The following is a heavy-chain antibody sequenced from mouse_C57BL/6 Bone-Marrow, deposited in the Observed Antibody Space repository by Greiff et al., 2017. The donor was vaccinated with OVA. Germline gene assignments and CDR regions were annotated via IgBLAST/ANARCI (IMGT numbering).Heavy chain of an antibody. CDR3: ARLIYYYGSSDY. CDR2: INPGSGGT. V-gene: IGHV1-54*01. Sequence: QVQLQQSGAELVRPGTSVKVSCKASGYAFTNYLIEWVKQRPGQGLEWIGVINPGSGGTNYNEKFKGKATLTADKSSSTAYMQLSSLTSEDSAVYFCARLIYYYGSSDYWGQGTTLTVSS. D-gene: IGHD1-1*01. J-gene: IGHJ2*01. CDR1: GYAFTNYL.